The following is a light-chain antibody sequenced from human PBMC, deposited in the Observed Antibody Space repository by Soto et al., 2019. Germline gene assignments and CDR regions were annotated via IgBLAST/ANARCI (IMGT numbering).Light chain of an antibody. CDR1: RSISSY. CDR2: AAS. Sequence: DIQMTQSPSSLSASVGDRVTITCRASRSISSYLNWYQQKPGKAPKLLIYAASSLQSGVPSRFSGSGSGTDFTLTISSLQPEDFATYYCQQSYSTPLTFGPGTKVNL. CDR3: QQSYSTPLT. V-gene: IGKV1-39*01. J-gene: IGKJ3*01.